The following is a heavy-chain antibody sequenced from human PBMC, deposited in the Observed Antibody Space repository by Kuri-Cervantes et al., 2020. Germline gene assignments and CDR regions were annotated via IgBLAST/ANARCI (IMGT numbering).Heavy chain of an antibody. CDR3: ARAPPYSGYDWGTLKY. J-gene: IGHJ4*02. V-gene: IGHV4-59*01. CDR1: GGSISSYY. Sequence: SETLSLTCTVSGGSISSYYWSWIRQPPGKGLEWIGYIYYSGSTNYNPSLKSRVTMSVDTSKTLFSLMLSSVTAADTAVYYCARAPPYSGYDWGTLKYWGQGTLVTVSS. D-gene: IGHD5-12*01. CDR2: IYYSGST.